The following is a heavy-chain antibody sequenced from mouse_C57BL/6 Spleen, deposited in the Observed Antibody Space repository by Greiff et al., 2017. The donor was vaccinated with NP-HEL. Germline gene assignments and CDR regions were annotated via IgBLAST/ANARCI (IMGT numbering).Heavy chain of an antibody. V-gene: IGHV6-3*01. CDR3: TEVDGYYFYYYAMDY. Sequence: EVKLVESGGGLVQPGGSMKLSCVASGFTFSNYWMNWVRQSPEKGLEWVAQIRLKSDNYATHYAESVKGRFTISRDDSKSSVYLQMNNLRAEDTGIYYCTEVDGYYFYYYAMDYWGQGTSVTVSS. CDR1: GFTFSNYW. J-gene: IGHJ4*01. CDR2: IRLKSDNYAT. D-gene: IGHD2-3*01.